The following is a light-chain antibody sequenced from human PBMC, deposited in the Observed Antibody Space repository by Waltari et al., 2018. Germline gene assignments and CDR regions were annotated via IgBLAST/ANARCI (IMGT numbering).Light chain of an antibody. V-gene: IGLV3-25*02. Sequence: SYELTQPPSVSVSPGQTARFTCSGVELPKQYAYWYQQKPGQAPVLVIYKDSERPSGIPERFSGASSGTTVTLTISGVQAEDEADYYCQSADSSGTLVVFGGGTKLTVL. J-gene: IGLJ2*01. CDR2: KDS. CDR1: ELPKQY. CDR3: QSADSSGTLVV.